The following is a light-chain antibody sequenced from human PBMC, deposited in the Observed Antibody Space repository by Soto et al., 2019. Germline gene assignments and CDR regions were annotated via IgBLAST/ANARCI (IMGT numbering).Light chain of an antibody. V-gene: IGKV1-39*01. J-gene: IGKJ4*01. CDR1: QRISIY. Sequence: DIQMTQSPSSLSASVGDRVTITCRASQRISIYLNWYQQKPGKAPKLLIYAESSLQRGVPSRFSGSGSGTDFTLTISSLQPEDFEIYYCQQSYSIPLTFCGGNKVAIK. CDR2: AES. CDR3: QQSYSIPLT.